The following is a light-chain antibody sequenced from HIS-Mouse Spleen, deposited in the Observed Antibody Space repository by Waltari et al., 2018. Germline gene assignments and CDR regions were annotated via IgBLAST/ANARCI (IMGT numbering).Light chain of an antibody. CDR2: EVS. J-gene: IGLJ1*01. Sequence: QSALTQPPSASGSPGQSVPISCTGTSRNVGCYHYVPWDQQHPDKAPQHMSYEVSKRPSGVPDRFSGSKSGNTASLTVSGLQAEDEADYYCSSYAGSNNYVFGTGTKVTVL. CDR3: SSYAGSNNYV. V-gene: IGLV2-8*01. CDR1: SRNVGCYHY.